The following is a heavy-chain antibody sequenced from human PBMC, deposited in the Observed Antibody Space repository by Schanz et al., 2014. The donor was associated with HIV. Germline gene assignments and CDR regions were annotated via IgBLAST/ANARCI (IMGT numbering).Heavy chain of an antibody. CDR2: TSSDGSGK. J-gene: IGHJ6*02. CDR3: ARDGGEV. Sequence: QVQLVESGGGVVQPGRSLRLSCAASGFSFSDFALHWVRQAPGRGLEWLAVTSSDGSGKFYVDSVKGRFTISRDNAKNSLSLQMESLRAEDTAVYYCARDGGEVWGQGTTVTVSS. V-gene: IGHV3-30*03. D-gene: IGHD3-16*01. CDR1: GFSFSDFA.